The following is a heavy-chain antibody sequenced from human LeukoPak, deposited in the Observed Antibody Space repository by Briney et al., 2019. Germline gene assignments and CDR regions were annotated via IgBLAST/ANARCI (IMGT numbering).Heavy chain of an antibody. CDR1: GGTFSSYA. V-gene: IGHV1-69*04. CDR2: IIPILGIA. J-gene: IGHJ4*02. D-gene: IGHD5-18*01. CDR3: ARVDTAMVIDY. Sequence: TAKVSCKASGGTFSSYAISWVRQAPGQGLEWMGRIIPILGIASYAQKFQGRVTITADKSTNTAYMELSSLRSEDTAVYYCARVDTAMVIDYWGQGTLVTV.